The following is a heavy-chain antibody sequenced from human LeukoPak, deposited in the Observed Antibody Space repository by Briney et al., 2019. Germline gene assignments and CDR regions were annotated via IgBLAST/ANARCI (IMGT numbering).Heavy chain of an antibody. J-gene: IGHJ4*02. CDR3: ARDPNYCDSSGSLGGR. D-gene: IGHD3-22*01. CDR2: INHSGST. Sequence: SETLSLTCAVYGGSFSGYYWSWIRQPPGKGLEWIGEINHSGSTNYNPSLKSRVTISVDTSKNQFSLKLSSVTAADTAVYYCARDPNYCDSSGSLGGRWGQGTLVTVSS. V-gene: IGHV4-34*01. CDR1: GGSFSGYY.